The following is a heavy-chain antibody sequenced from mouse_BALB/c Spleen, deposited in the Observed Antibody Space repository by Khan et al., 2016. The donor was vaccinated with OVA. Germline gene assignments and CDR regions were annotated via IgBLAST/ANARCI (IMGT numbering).Heavy chain of an antibody. D-gene: IGHD2-10*02. CDR3: SRHGRYGNLFDY. V-gene: IGHV1-62-2*01. Sequence: QVQLQQPGAELVKPGASVKLSCKASGYTFTDYIIHWVKQRPGQGLEWIGWFYPGTGSIKYNEKFKDKATFTADKSSSTVYMEVSRLTSEDSAVDFWSRHGRYGNLFDYWGQGTTLTVSS. J-gene: IGHJ2*01. CDR1: GYTFTDYI. CDR2: FYPGTGSI.